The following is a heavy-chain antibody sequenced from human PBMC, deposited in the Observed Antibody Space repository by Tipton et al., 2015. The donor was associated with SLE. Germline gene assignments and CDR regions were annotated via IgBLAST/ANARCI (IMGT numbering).Heavy chain of an antibody. Sequence: TLSLTCFVSGGSIGSRPYYWSWIRQPPGKGLEWIGHISNSGSTHYNSSLKSRVTMSLDPSKNQFSLTVSSVTAADSAVYHCARDAYCSGGSCYGFDSWGPGALVAVSS. CDR3: ARDAYCSGGSCYGFDS. CDR2: ISNSGST. D-gene: IGHD2-15*01. V-gene: IGHV4-61*01. CDR1: GGSIGSRPYY. J-gene: IGHJ4*02.